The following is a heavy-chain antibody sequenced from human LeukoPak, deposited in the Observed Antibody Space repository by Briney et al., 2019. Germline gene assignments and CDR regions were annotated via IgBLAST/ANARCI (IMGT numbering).Heavy chain of an antibody. CDR2: IYYSGST. V-gene: IGHV4-39*01. D-gene: IGHD2-2*01. J-gene: IGHJ4*02. CDR3: ARIYCSSTSCYLPFDY. CDR1: GGSISSSSYY. Sequence: PSETLSLTCTVSGGSISSSSYYWGWIRQPPGKGLEWIGSIYYSGSTYYNPSLKSRVTISVDTSKNQFSLKLSSVTAADTAVYCCARIYCSSTSCYLPFDYWGQGTLVTVSS.